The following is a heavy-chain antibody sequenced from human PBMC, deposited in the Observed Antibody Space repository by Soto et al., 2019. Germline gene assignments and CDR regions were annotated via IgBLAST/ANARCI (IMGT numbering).Heavy chain of an antibody. CDR1: GGSISSSSYY. D-gene: IGHD6-13*01. CDR2: IYYSGST. CDR3: ARQSIAAAGYYFDY. J-gene: IGHJ4*02. V-gene: IGHV4-39*01. Sequence: PSETLSLTCTVSGGSISSSSYYWGWIRQPPGKGLEWIGSIYYSGSTYYNPSLKSRVTISVDTSKNQFSLKLSSVTAADTAVYYCARQSIAAAGYYFDYWSQGTLVTVSS.